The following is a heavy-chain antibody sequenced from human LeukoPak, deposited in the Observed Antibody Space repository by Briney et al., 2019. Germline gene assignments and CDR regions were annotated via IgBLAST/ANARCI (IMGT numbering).Heavy chain of an antibody. CDR1: GFSLSTTGEG. CDR3: AHWSPWYSSSSEGGIDMFDY. V-gene: IGHV2-5*01. Sequence: SGPTLMNPTQTLTLTCTFSGFSLSTTGEGVGWIRQPPGKALEWHALIFWNDDKRYSPSLKSRLTITKDTSKNQVVLTVTNMDPVDTATYYCAHWSPWYSSSSEGGIDMFDYWGQGILVTVSS. CDR2: IFWNDDK. D-gene: IGHD6-6*01. J-gene: IGHJ4*02.